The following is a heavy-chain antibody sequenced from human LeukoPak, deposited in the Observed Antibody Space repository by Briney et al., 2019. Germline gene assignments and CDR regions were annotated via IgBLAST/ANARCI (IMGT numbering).Heavy chain of an antibody. Sequence: SETLSLTCTVSGGSISSGSYYWSWIRQPAGTGLEWIGRIYTSGSTNYNPSLKSRVTISVDTSKNQFPLKLSSVTAADTAVYYCARDPSLWEQWPYFDYWGQGTLVTVSS. J-gene: IGHJ4*02. V-gene: IGHV4-61*02. D-gene: IGHD6-19*01. CDR3: ARDPSLWEQWPYFDY. CDR1: GGSISSGSYY. CDR2: IYTSGST.